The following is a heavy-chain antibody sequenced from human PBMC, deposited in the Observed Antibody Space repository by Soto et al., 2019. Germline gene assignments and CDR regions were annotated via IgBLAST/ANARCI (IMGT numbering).Heavy chain of an antibody. J-gene: IGHJ5*02. D-gene: IGHD3-10*01. CDR1: GYSFTSYD. CDR3: ARARVLGGNWCDP. CDR2: MNPSSGNT. Sequence: QVQLGESGAEVKKPGASVKVSCKASGYSFTSYDINWVRQAPGQGLEWMGWMNPSSGNTGYAQKFQGRVTMTRNTSITTAYMELSSLKSEDTAVYYCARARVLGGNWCDPWGQGTLVIVSS. V-gene: IGHV1-8*01.